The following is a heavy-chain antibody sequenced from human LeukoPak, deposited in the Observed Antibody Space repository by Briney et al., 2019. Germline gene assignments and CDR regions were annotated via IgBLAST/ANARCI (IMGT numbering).Heavy chain of an antibody. CDR1: GGSISIYY. J-gene: IGHJ6*03. Sequence: SETLSLTCSVSGGSISIYYWSWIRQPAGKGLEWIGRIYTSGSTNYNPSLKSRVTISVDTSKNQFSLKLSSVTAADTAVYYCARITGVSYYYYMDVWGKGTTVTISS. CDR3: ARITGVSYYYYMDV. D-gene: IGHD3-10*01. CDR2: IYTSGST. V-gene: IGHV4-4*07.